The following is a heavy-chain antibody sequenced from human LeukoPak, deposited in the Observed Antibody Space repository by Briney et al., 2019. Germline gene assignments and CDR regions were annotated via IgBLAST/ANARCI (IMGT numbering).Heavy chain of an antibody. CDR1: GYSFTAFY. Sequence: ASVKVSCKTSGYSFTAFYIHWVRQAPGQGLEWMGWIHPRRGDTNYAQKFQGRVTMTRDTSISTAYLDLSSLRSDDTAVYYCARSVHDYGDYWGQGTLVTVSS. CDR3: ARSVHDYGDY. J-gene: IGHJ4*02. CDR2: IHPRRGDT. V-gene: IGHV1-2*02.